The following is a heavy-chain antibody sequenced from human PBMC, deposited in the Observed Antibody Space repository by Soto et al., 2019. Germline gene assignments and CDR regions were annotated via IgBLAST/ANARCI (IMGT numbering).Heavy chain of an antibody. CDR2: IIPSFNST. V-gene: IGHV1-69*06. Sequence: QVQLVQSGAEVKTPGSSLKVSCTVSGSRFSNYVISWVRQAPGHGLEGLGRIIPSFNSTQSAQKFQGRVTITADKSTNTASLELSSLRSDDTAVYYCAREGRGKKAGYNGLVSLGYWGQGTLVTVSS. D-gene: IGHD2-2*02. J-gene: IGHJ4*02. CDR1: GSRFSNYV. CDR3: AREGRGKKAGYNGLVSLGY.